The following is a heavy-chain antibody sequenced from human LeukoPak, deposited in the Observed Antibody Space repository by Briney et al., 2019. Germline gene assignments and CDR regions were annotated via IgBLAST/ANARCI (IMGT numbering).Heavy chain of an antibody. Sequence: ASVKVSCKASGYTFTDYHIHWVRQAPGQGPEWMGWINPNSGDTNYAPKFHGRVTMTRDTSISTAYMELSRPRSDDTAVYYCARDRVRGDRPPYGFDIWGQGTMVTVSS. V-gene: IGHV1-2*02. CDR3: ARDRVRGDRPPYGFDI. D-gene: IGHD2-21*02. CDR1: GYTFTDYH. J-gene: IGHJ3*02. CDR2: INPNSGDT.